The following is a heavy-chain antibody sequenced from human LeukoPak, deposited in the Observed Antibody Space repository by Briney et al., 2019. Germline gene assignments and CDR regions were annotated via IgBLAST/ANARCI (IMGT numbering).Heavy chain of an antibody. CDR1: GGSFSGYY. CDR2: INHSGST. CDR3: ASAYYDSSGYYYVDY. J-gene: IGHJ4*02. V-gene: IGHV4-34*01. D-gene: IGHD3-22*01. Sequence: SETLSLTCAVYGGSFSGYYWSWIRQPPGKGLEWIGEINHSGSTNYNPSLKSRVTISVDTSKNQFSLKLSSVTAADTAVYYCASAYYDSSGYYYVDYWGQGTLVTVSS.